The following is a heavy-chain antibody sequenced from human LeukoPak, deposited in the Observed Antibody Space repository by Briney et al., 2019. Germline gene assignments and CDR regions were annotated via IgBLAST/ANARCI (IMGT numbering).Heavy chain of an antibody. Sequence: ASVKVSCKASGYTFTGYYMHWVRQAPGQGLEWMGWINPNSGGTNYAQKFQGRVTMTRDTSISTAYMELSRLRSDDTAVYYCARALGPAGYRWWFDPWGQGTLVTVSS. CDR3: ARALGPAGYRWWFDP. J-gene: IGHJ5*02. D-gene: IGHD2-2*01. CDR2: INPNSGGT. CDR1: GYTFTGYY. V-gene: IGHV1-2*02.